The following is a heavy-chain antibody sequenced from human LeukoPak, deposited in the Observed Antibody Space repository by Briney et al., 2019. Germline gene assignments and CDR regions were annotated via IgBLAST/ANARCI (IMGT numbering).Heavy chain of an antibody. V-gene: IGHV3-48*03. CDR2: ISGNGNTL. Sequence: PGGSLRLSCVASGFTFSSYEMTWVRQAPGKGLEWVSYISGNGNTLYYADSVKGRFTISRDNAKNSLYLQMNSLRAEDTAVYYCARGKYSSGWFDYWGQGTLVTVSS. CDR3: ARGKYSSGWFDY. D-gene: IGHD6-19*01. CDR1: GFTFSSYE. J-gene: IGHJ4*02.